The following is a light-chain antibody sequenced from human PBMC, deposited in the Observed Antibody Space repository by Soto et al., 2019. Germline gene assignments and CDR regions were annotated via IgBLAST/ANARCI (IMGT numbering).Light chain of an antibody. CDR3: SSYTTTNTPYV. J-gene: IGLJ1*01. Sequence: QSALTQPASVSGSPGQSITISCTGSSSDVGAYNFVSWYQHRPGRAPKLILYEVTTRPSGISSRFSGSKSANTASLTISGLQADDEATYYCSSYTTTNTPYVFGTGTKLTVL. CDR1: SSDVGAYNF. V-gene: IGLV2-14*01. CDR2: EVT.